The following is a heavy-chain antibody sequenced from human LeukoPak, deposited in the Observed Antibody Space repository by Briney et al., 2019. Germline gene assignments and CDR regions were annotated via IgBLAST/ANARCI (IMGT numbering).Heavy chain of an antibody. CDR1: GGSISTYY. CDR2: IHYSGST. V-gene: IGHV4-59*05. J-gene: IGHJ5*02. D-gene: IGHD3-22*01. CDR3: ARHLGDSSGYYPVDQ. Sequence: SETLSLTCTVSGGSISTYYWSWIRQPPGKGLEWIGSIHYSGSTYYKPSLKSRVTISVDTSKKQSSLRLTSVTAADTAVYYCARHLGDSSGYYPVDQWGQGTLVTVSS.